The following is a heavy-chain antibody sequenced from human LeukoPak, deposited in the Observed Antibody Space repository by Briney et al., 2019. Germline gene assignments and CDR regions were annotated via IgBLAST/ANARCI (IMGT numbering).Heavy chain of an antibody. J-gene: IGHJ4*02. V-gene: IGHV4-4*07. D-gene: IGHD1-1*01. CDR1: GYSISCGYF. CDR3: ARDRGTWNDDGFDY. Sequence: SETLSLTCTVSGYSISCGYFWGWIRQPAGKGLEWIGRIYISESTNYNPSLKSRVTMSVDTSKNQFSLKLSSVPAADTAVYYCARDRGTWNDDGFDYWGQGTLVTVSS. CDR2: IYISEST.